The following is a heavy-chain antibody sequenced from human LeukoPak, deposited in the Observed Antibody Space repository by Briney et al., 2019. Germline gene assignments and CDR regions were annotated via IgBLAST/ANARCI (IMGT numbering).Heavy chain of an antibody. J-gene: IGHJ4*02. CDR2: IHYSGST. D-gene: IGHD1-14*01. Sequence: SETLSLTCTVSGDSIIGYYWSWIRQPPGKGLEWIGYIHYSGSTNYNPSLQSRVTISVDTSRSHFSLKPSSATAADTAVYYCARDGHLSEINNSEVVFDYWGQGTLVTVSS. V-gene: IGHV4-59*01. CDR3: ARDGHLSEINNSEVVFDY. CDR1: GDSIIGYY.